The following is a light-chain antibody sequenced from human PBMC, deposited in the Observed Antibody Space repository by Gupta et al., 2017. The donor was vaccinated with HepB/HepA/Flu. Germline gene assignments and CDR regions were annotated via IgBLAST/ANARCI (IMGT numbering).Light chain of an antibody. CDR1: QSLVYSDGNTY. CDR3: MQSNHCPPP. CDR2: KVS. Sequence: DVVMTQSQLSAPVTLGQPAYISCRSSQSLVYSDGNTYLNWFQQRPGPSPRRLIYKVSNRDSRVPDRFSGRGSGADFTLKISRVEAEDVGVYYRMQSNHCPPPFGQGTRLEIK. J-gene: IGKJ5*01. V-gene: IGKV2-30*01.